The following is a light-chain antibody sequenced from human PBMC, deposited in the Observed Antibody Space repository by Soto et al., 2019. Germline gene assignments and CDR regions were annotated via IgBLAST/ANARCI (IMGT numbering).Light chain of an antibody. V-gene: IGKV1-6*01. CDR2: SAS. CDR3: LQDYNYPLT. Sequence: ARQMTQSPSSLSASVGDRFTITCLAIQGIRNDLGWNQQKPGKAPKLLIYSASSLQSGVPSRFRGSGSGTDVTLTISSLPPEDFETYYCLQDYNYPLTFGGGTKVDNK. CDR1: QGIRND. J-gene: IGKJ4*01.